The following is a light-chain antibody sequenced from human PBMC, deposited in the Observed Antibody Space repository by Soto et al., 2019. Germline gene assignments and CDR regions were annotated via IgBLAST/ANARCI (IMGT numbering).Light chain of an antibody. CDR1: LSISTY. V-gene: IGKV1-39*01. CDR2: DAS. Sequence: DIQXTHPSNALPAFIGYRVTSTCRASLSISTYLKWYKQKPGKXPXXLIYDASSLQSGVPTRFSGSGYATDFTLTRRRLQPEGSATYYCKQSDSSLTFGEGTILEN. CDR3: KQSDSSLT. J-gene: IGKJ5*01.